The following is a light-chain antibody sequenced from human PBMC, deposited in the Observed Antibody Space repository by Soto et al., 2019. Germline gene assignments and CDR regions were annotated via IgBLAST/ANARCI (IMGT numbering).Light chain of an antibody. Sequence: DIQMTQSPSSLSASVGDRVTITCRASQSISSYLNWYQQKSGKAPKLLISVTSTLQSGVPSRFSGSASGTAFTLIISSLQPEDFATYYCQQSYNTPLTFGGGTKVEVK. V-gene: IGKV1-39*01. J-gene: IGKJ4*01. CDR1: QSISSY. CDR2: VTS. CDR3: QQSYNTPLT.